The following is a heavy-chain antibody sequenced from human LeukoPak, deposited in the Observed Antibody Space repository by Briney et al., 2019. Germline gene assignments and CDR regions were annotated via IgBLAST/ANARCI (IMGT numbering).Heavy chain of an antibody. CDR1: GGTFSSYA. V-gene: IGHV1-69*01. CDR3: ARQYYYDSSGTFDY. J-gene: IGHJ4*02. CDR2: IIPIFGTA. Sequence: SSVKVSCKASGGTFSSYAISWVRQAPGQGLEWMGGIIPIFGTANYAQKFQGRVTITADESTSTAYMELCSLRSEDTAVYYCARQYYYDSSGTFDYWGQGTLFTVSS. D-gene: IGHD3-22*01.